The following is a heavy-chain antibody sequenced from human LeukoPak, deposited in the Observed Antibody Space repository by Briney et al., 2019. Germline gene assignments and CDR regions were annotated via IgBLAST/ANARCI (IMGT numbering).Heavy chain of an antibody. CDR3: TAGRAYSLLDF. Sequence: ASVKVSCKVSGYRFTELSRHWVRQAPGKGLEWLGGFDLVHGDTIYAQKFQGRVTMPEDTSTDTSYMELSSLGSEDTAVYFCTAGRAYSLLDFWGQGTLVIVSS. D-gene: IGHD5-18*01. CDR2: FDLVHGDT. V-gene: IGHV1-24*01. CDR1: GYRFTELS. J-gene: IGHJ4*02.